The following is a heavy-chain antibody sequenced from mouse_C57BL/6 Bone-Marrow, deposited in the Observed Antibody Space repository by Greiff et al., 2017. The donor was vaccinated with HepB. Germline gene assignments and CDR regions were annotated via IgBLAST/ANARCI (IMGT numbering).Heavy chain of an antibody. D-gene: IGHD1-1*01. Sequence: EVKLMESGGGLVKPGGSLKLSCAASGFTFSDYGMHWVRQAPEKGLEWVAYISSGSSTIYYADTVKGRFTISRDNAKNTLFLQMTRLRSEDTAMYYCARPFTTAVEGYFDVWGTGTTVTVSS. J-gene: IGHJ1*03. V-gene: IGHV5-17*01. CDR2: ISSGSSTI. CDR1: GFTFSDYG. CDR3: ARPFTTAVEGYFDV.